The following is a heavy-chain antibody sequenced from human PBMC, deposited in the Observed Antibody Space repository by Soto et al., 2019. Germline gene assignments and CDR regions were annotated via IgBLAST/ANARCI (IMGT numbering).Heavy chain of an antibody. CDR1: GGSISSYY. Sequence: SETLSLTCTVSGGSISSYYWSWIRQPPGKGLEWIGYIYSSGSTNYNPSLKSRVTISVDTSKNQLSLRLNSVTTADTAVYYCATSPRFPFYIWGQGTMVPVSS. J-gene: IGHJ3*02. V-gene: IGHV4-59*01. CDR3: ATSPRFPFYI. CDR2: IYSSGST.